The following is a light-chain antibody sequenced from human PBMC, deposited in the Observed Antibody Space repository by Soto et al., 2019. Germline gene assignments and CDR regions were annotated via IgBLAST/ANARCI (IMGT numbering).Light chain of an antibody. J-gene: IGKJ1*01. CDR3: QQYGSSPQT. CDR2: GAS. V-gene: IGKV3-20*01. Sequence: EIVLTQSPGTLSLSPGERATLSCRASQSVSSSYLAWYQQKPGQAPRLLIYGASSRATGIPDRFSGSGSVTDXXXXISXXEPEDFAVYYCQQYGSSPQTFGQGTKVEIK. CDR1: QSVSSSY.